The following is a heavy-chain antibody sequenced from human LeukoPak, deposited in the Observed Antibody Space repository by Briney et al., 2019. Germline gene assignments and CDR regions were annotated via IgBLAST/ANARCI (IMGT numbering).Heavy chain of an antibody. CDR1: GFTFSSYG. V-gene: IGHV3-30*19. Sequence: PGGSLRLSCAASGFTFSSYGMHWVRQAPGKGLEWVAVISYDGSNKYYADSVKGRFTISRDNSKNTLYLQMNSLRAEDTAVYYCARDILAAAGTLDYWGQGTLVTVSS. J-gene: IGHJ4*02. D-gene: IGHD6-13*01. CDR2: ISYDGSNK. CDR3: ARDILAAAGTLDY.